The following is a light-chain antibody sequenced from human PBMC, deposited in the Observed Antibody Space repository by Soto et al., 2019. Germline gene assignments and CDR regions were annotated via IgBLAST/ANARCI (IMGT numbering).Light chain of an antibody. CDR1: QSISSY. V-gene: IGKV3-11*01. CDR2: DAS. CDR3: QQRSNWPLT. Sequence: EIVLTQSPATLSLSPGERATLSCRASQSISSYLAWYKQRPGQAPRLLIYDASNRATGIPARFSGSGSGTDFTLTISSLEPEDFAVYYGQQRSNWPLTFGGGTKVEIK. J-gene: IGKJ4*01.